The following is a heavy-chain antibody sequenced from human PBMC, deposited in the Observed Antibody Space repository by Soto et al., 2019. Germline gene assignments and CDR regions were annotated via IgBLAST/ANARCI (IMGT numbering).Heavy chain of an antibody. V-gene: IGHV4-31*03. CDR3: ARARYGDYDY. CDR1: GGTISSGGYY. Sequence: PSETLSLTCTVSGGTISSGGYYWSWIRQHPGKGLEWIGYIYYSGSTYYNPSLKSRVTISVDTSKNQFSLKLSSVTAADTAVYYCARARYGDYDYWGQGTLVTVSS. CDR2: IYYSGST. J-gene: IGHJ4*02. D-gene: IGHD4-17*01.